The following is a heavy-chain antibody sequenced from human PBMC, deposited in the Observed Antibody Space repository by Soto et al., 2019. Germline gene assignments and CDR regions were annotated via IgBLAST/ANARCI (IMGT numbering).Heavy chain of an antibody. J-gene: IGHJ3*02. Sequence: QVQLVQYGTEVKKSGSSVKVSCKASGDTFTNFAISWMRQAPGQGLEWMGGIIPMLGTPNYAQKFQGSVTITADRSTSTAYLELRSLRSEDTAVYYCARGLRGYTDYDGGGAFDNWGQGTMFTVSS. CDR3: ARGLRGYTDYDGGGAFDN. CDR1: GDTFTNFA. CDR2: IIPMLGTP. D-gene: IGHD3-22*01. V-gene: IGHV1-69*06.